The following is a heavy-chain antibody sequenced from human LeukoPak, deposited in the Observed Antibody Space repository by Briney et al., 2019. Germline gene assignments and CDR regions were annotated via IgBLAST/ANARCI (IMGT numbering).Heavy chain of an antibody. Sequence: SVKVSCKASGGTFISYAISWVRQAPGQGREWMGGIIPILGIANYAQKFQGRVTITADKSTSTAYMELSSLRSEDTAVYYCARDLPTVTAEVWGQGTLVTVSS. D-gene: IGHD2-21*02. CDR1: GGTFISYA. CDR2: IIPILGIA. CDR3: ARDLPTVTAEV. J-gene: IGHJ4*02. V-gene: IGHV1-69*10.